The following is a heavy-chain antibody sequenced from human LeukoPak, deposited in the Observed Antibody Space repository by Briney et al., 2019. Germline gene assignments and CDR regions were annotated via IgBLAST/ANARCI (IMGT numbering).Heavy chain of an antibody. D-gene: IGHD3-3*01. Sequence: PGGSLRLSCAPSGFTLSSYGMHWVRQAPGKGLGWVAVISYDGSNKYYADYVKGRFTISRDNSKNTLYLQMNSLRAEDTAVYYCAREICGMTCTSQDWFDPWGQGTLVTVSS. CDR1: GFTLSSYG. J-gene: IGHJ5*02. V-gene: IGHV3-30*03. CDR2: ISYDGSNK. CDR3: AREICGMTCTSQDWFDP.